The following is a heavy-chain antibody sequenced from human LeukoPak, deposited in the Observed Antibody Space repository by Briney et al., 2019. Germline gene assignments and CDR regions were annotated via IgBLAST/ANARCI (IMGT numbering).Heavy chain of an antibody. CDR1: GFTFSDYY. D-gene: IGHD4-17*01. CDR3: ARMDYGDYAGYNWFDP. J-gene: IGHJ5*02. Sequence: PGGSLRLSCAASGFTFSDYYTSWIRQAPGKGLEWVSYISSSGSTIYYADSVKGRFTISRDNAKNSLYLQMNSLRAEDTAVYYCARMDYGDYAGYNWFDPWGQGTLVTVSS. V-gene: IGHV3-11*01. CDR2: ISSSGSTI.